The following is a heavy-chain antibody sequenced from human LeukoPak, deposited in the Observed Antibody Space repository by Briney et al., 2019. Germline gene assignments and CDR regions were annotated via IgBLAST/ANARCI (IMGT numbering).Heavy chain of an antibody. Sequence: GGSLRLSCAGSRFSVSGNYITWVRQAPGEGLEWVSVTYSDGTTFYADSVKGRFTISRDSSKNTLFIQMDSLRVEDTAVYYCAGDPGLRNGMDVWGQGTTVTVSS. CDR2: TYSDGTT. J-gene: IGHJ6*02. CDR1: RFSVSGNY. D-gene: IGHD2-8*01. V-gene: IGHV3-66*02. CDR3: AGDPGLRNGMDV.